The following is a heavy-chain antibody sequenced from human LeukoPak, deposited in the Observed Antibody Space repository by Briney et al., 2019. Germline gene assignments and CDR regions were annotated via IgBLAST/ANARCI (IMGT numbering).Heavy chain of an antibody. V-gene: IGHV3-7*01. CDR3: ARGGGWYAGDY. J-gene: IGHJ4*02. CDR2: IKQDGSEK. CDR1: GFTFSGYW. Sequence: GGSLRLSCVGSGFTFSGYWMTWVRQAPGKGLERVAHIKQDGSEKYYVDSVKGRFTISRDNAKNSLYLQMNGLRAEDTAVYYCARGGGWYAGDYWGQGTLVTVSS. D-gene: IGHD6-19*01.